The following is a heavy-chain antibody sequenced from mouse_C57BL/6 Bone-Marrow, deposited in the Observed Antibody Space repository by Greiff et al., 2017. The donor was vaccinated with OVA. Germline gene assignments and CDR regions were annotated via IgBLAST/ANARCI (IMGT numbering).Heavy chain of an antibody. V-gene: IGHV5-6*01. CDR3: ARGYWDGYDMDY. Sequence: EVKLVESGGDLVKPGGSLKLSCAASGFTFSSYGMSWVRQTPDKRLEWVATISSGGSYTYYPDSVKGRFTISRDNAKNTLYLQMSSLKSEDTAMYYCARGYWDGYDMDYWGQGTSVTVSS. D-gene: IGHD4-1*01. J-gene: IGHJ4*01. CDR2: ISSGGSYT. CDR1: GFTFSSYG.